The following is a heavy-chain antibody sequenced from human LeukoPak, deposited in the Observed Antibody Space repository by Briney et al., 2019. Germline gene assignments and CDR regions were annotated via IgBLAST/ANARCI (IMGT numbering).Heavy chain of an antibody. J-gene: IGHJ4*02. D-gene: IGHD3-22*01. V-gene: IGHV1-69*01. CDR2: IIPIFGTA. CDR3: AGTGTKTYYYDSSGYYYD. Sequence: SVKVSCKASGGTFSSYAISWVRQAPGQGLEWMGGIIPIFGTANYAQKFQGRVTITADESTGTAYMELSSLRSEDTAVYYCAGTGTKTYYYDSSGYYYDWGQGTLVTVSS. CDR1: GGTFSSYA.